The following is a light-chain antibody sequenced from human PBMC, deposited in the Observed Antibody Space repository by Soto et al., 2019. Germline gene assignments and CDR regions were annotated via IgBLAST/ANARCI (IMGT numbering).Light chain of an antibody. V-gene: IGKV1-39*01. J-gene: IGKJ2*02. CDR2: AAS. CDR3: QQSYATRMCT. CDR1: QSISSY. Sequence: DIQMTQSLSSLSASVGDRVTITCRAIQSISSYLNWYPQKPAKAPRLLIYAASSLQSGVPSRFSGSGSGTDFTLTISSLQAEDFATYCRQQSYATRMCTFGPGTKREIK.